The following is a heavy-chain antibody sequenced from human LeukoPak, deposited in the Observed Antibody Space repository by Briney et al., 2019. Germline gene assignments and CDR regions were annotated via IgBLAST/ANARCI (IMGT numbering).Heavy chain of an antibody. Sequence: SVRISCKASGYTFTAYYMHWVRQAPGQGLEWMGWINPNTGSTSNAQRVQGRVTMTRDTCISTAYMELNSLRSDDTAVYYCARAPYPDFWGQGTLVTVSS. CDR2: INPNTGST. J-gene: IGHJ4*02. V-gene: IGHV1-2*02. CDR3: ARAPYPDF. CDR1: GYTFTAYY.